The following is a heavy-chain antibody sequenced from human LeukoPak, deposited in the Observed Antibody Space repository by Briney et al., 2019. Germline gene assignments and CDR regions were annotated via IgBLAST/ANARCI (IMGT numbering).Heavy chain of an antibody. CDR2: IIPILGIA. V-gene: IGHV1-69*04. J-gene: IGHJ4*02. Sequence: SVKVSCKASGGTFSSYAISWVRQAPGQGLEWMGRIIPILGIANYAQKFQGRATITADKSTSTAYMELSSLRSEDTAVYYCADSSGWYYSFDYWGQGTLVTVSS. CDR1: GGTFSSYA. CDR3: ADSSGWYYSFDY. D-gene: IGHD6-19*01.